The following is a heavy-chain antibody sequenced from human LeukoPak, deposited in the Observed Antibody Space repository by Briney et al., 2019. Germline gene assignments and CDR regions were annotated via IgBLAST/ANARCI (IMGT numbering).Heavy chain of an antibody. Sequence: GGSLRLSCAASGFTFSSYWMSWVRQAPGKGLEWVAYIKQDGSEKYYVDSVKGRFSISRDSAQDSLWLQMNSLRAEDTAVYYCARGLNYYGISGYLPTGYWGQGTLVTVSS. J-gene: IGHJ4*02. CDR1: GFTFSSYW. CDR3: ARGLNYYGISGYLPTGY. D-gene: IGHD3-22*01. V-gene: IGHV3-7*01. CDR2: IKQDGSEK.